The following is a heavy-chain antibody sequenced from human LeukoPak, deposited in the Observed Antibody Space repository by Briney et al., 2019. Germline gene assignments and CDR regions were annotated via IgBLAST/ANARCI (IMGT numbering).Heavy chain of an antibody. CDR3: ARTYYYYYYMDV. J-gene: IGHJ6*03. Sequence: PSETLSLTCTVSGGSISSSSYYWGWIRQPPGKGREWIRSIYYSGSTYYNPSLKSRATMSVDTSKNQFSLKLSSVTAGDTAVFYCARTYYYYYYMDVWGKGTTVTVSS. V-gene: IGHV4-39*07. CDR2: IYYSGST. CDR1: GGSISSSSYY.